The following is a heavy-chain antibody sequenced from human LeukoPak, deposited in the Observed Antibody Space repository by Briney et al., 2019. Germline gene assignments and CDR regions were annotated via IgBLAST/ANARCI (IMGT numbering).Heavy chain of an antibody. D-gene: IGHD5-24*01. CDR2: ILYDGSNK. CDR1: GFTFSSYT. V-gene: IGHV3-30*03. CDR3: ARPRWLQQTDAFDI. Sequence: PGGSLRLSCAASGFTFSSYTMNWVRQAPGKGLEWVAVILYDGSNKYYADSVKGRFSISRDNSKSSLSLQMNSLTTEDTALYYCARPRWLQQTDAFDIWGQGTMVTVSS. J-gene: IGHJ3*02.